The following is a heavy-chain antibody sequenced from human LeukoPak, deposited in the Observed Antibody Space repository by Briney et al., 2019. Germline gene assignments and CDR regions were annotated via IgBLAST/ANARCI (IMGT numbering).Heavy chain of an antibody. Sequence: SETLSLTCAVYGGSFSGYYWSWIRQPPGKGLEWIGEINHSGSTNYNPSLKSRVTISADTSKNQFSLKLSSVTAADTAVYYCARNGDGLLWFGEFYYWGQGTLVTVSS. CDR2: INHSGST. D-gene: IGHD3-10*01. V-gene: IGHV4-34*01. CDR3: ARNGDGLLWFGEFYY. CDR1: GGSFSGYY. J-gene: IGHJ4*02.